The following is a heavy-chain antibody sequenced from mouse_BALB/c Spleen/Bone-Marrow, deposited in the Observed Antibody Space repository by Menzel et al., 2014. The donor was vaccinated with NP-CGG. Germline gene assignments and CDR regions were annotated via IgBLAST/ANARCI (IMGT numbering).Heavy chain of an antibody. CDR2: ISSGGSYT. D-gene: IGHD2-4*01. CDR3: AREGLRRRAAMDY. CDR1: GFTFSSYA. V-gene: IGHV5-9-4*01. J-gene: IGHJ4*01. Sequence: EVMLVESGGGLVKPGGSLKLSCAASGFTFSSYAMSWVRQSPEKRLEWVAEISSGGSYTYYPDTVTGRFTISRDNAKNTLYLEMSSLRSEDTAMYYCAREGLRRRAAMDYWGQGTPVTVSS.